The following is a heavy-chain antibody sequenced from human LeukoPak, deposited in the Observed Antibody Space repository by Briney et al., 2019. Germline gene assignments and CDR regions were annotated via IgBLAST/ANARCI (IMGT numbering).Heavy chain of an antibody. CDR1: GFTFSSYA. J-gene: IGHJ3*02. CDR3: ARDSEQQLVLGAFDI. CDR2: ISGSGATT. D-gene: IGHD6-13*01. V-gene: IGHV3-23*01. Sequence: GGSLRLSCAASGFTFSSYAMNWVRQAPGKGLEWVSTISGSGATTSYADSVKGRFTISRDIFKNTLYLQMNSLRVDDTAIYYCARDSEQQLVLGAFDIWGQGTMVTVSS.